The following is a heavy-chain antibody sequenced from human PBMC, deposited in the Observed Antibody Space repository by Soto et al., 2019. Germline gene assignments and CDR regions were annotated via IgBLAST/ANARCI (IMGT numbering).Heavy chain of an antibody. CDR2: IYYSGST. CDR1: GGSISSGGYY. J-gene: IGHJ5*02. Sequence: SETLSLTCTVSGGSISSGGYYWSWIRQHPGKGLEWIGYIYYSGSTYYNPSLKSRVTISVDTSKNQFSLKLSSVTAADTAVYYCARDGRGYSYGVNWFDPWGQGTLVTVSS. V-gene: IGHV4-31*03. CDR3: ARDGRGYSYGVNWFDP. D-gene: IGHD5-18*01.